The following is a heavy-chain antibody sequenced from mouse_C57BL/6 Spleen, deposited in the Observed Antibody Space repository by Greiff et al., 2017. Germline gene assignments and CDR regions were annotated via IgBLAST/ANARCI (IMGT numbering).Heavy chain of an antibody. CDR2: FHPYNDDT. CDR3: ARRDGYGNYYFDY. Sequence: VQRVESGAELVKPGASVKMSCKASGYTFTTYPIEWMKQNHGKSLEWIGNFHPYNDDTKYNEKFKGKATLTVEKSSSTVYLELSRLTSDDSAVYYCARRDGYGNYYFDYWGQGTTLTVSS. D-gene: IGHD2-1*01. J-gene: IGHJ2*01. V-gene: IGHV1-47*01. CDR1: GYTFTTYP.